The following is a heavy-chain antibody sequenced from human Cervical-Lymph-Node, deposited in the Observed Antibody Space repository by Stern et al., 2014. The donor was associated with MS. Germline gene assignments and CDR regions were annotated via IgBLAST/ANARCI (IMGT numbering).Heavy chain of an antibody. V-gene: IGHV4-59*01. Sequence: VQLVESGPGLVKPSETLSLTCTVSNVSIGLFYWSWIRQSPGRGLEWIGYVYYSGSTDYNPSIKSRVTMAVDTSKSQFSLKLSSLTAADTAVYYCASIQLWSKSFDYWGRGTLVTVSS. CDR1: NVSIGLFY. CDR2: VYYSGST. D-gene: IGHD1-1*01. J-gene: IGHJ4*02. CDR3: ASIQLWSKSFDY.